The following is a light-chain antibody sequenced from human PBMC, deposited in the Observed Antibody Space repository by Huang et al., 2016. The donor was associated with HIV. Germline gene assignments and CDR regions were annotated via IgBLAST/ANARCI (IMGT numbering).Light chain of an antibody. J-gene: IGKJ4*01. V-gene: IGKV1-9*01. Sequence: IQLTQSPSSLSASVGDRVTITCRASQGINNYLAWYQQKAGKAPRLLIYAASSLQSGVPSRFSGSASGTDFTLTINSLQPEDSATYYCQQLDSYPLTVGGGTKVEI. CDR3: QQLDSYPLT. CDR1: QGINNY. CDR2: AAS.